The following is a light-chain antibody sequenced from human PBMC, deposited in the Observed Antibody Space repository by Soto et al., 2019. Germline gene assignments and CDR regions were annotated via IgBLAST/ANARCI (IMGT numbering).Light chain of an antibody. CDR2: GAS. CDR1: QSVSSN. J-gene: IGKJ1*01. CDR3: QQYNNWPSTWT. V-gene: IGKV3-15*01. Sequence: EIVMTQSPATLSVSPGERATLSCRASQSVSSNLAWYQQKPGQAPRLLIYGASTRPTGIPARFSGSGSGTEFTLTISSLQSEDFAVYYCQQYNNWPSTWTFGQGTKVEIK.